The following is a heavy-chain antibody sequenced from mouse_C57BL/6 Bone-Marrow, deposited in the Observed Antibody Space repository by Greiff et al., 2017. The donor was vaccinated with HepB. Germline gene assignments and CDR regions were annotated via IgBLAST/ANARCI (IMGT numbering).Heavy chain of an antibody. J-gene: IGHJ1*03. CDR3: TGGSSPYWYFDV. Sequence: EVQLQESGAELVRPGASVKLSCTASGFNIKDYYMHWVKQRPGQGLEWIGRIDPEDGDTEYAPKFQGKATMTADTSSNTAYLQLSSLTSEDTAVYYCTGGSSPYWYFDVWGTGTTVTVSS. D-gene: IGHD1-1*01. CDR1: GFNIKDYY. CDR2: IDPEDGDT. V-gene: IGHV14-1*01.